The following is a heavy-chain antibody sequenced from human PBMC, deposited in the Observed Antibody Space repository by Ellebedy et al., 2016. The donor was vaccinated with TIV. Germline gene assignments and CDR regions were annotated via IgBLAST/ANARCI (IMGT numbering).Heavy chain of an antibody. D-gene: IGHD3-10*01. CDR2: INPNSGGT. CDR1: GYTFTGYY. CDR3: ARVRWFGESSCFDY. V-gene: IGHV1-2*02. J-gene: IGHJ4*02. Sequence: AASVKVSCKASGYTFTGYYMHWVRQAPGQGLEWMGWINPNSGGTNYAQQFQGRVTMTRDPSISTAYMELSRLRSDDTAVYYCARVRWFGESSCFDYWGQGTLVTVSS.